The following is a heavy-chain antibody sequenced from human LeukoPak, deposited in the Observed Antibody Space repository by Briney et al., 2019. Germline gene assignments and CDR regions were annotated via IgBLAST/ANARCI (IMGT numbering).Heavy chain of an antibody. CDR3: ARGRGLRFLEWLPLGY. D-gene: IGHD3-3*01. CDR1: GFTFSSYA. V-gene: IGHV3-64*01. J-gene: IGHJ4*02. CDR2: ISSNGGST. Sequence: TGGSLRLSCAASGFTFSSYAMHWVRQAPGKGLEYVSAISSNGGSTYYANSVKGRFTISRVNSKNTLYLQMGSLRAEDMAVYYCARGRGLRFLEWLPLGYWGQGTLVTVSS.